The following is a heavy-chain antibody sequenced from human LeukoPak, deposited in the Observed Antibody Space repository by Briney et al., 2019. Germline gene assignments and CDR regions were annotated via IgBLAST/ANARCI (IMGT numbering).Heavy chain of an antibody. CDR2: IKSKTDGGTT. D-gene: IGHD6-13*01. V-gene: IGHV3-15*01. CDR3: TSSSWEGGFDY. CDR1: GFTFSNAW. J-gene: IGHJ4*02. Sequence: EGSLRLSCAASGFTFSNAWMSWVRQAPGKGLEWVGRIKSKTDGGTTDYAAPVKGRFTISRDDSKNTLYLQMNSLKTEDTAVYYCTSSSWEGGFDYWGQGTLVTVSS.